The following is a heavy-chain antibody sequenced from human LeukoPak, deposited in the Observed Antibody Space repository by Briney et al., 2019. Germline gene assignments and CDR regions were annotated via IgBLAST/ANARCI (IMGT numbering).Heavy chain of an antibody. J-gene: IGHJ3*02. V-gene: IGHV1-69*13. Sequence: GASVKVSCKASGGTFSSYAISWVRQAPGQGLEWMGGIIPIFGTANYAQKFQGRVTITADESTSTAYMELSSLRSEDTAVYYCARDPKGRSDAFDIWGQGTMVTVSS. CDR3: ARDPKGRSDAFDI. CDR2: IIPIFGTA. CDR1: GGTFSSYA.